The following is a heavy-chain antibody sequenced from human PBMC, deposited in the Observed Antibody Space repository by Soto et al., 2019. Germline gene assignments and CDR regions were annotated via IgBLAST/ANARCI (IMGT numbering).Heavy chain of an antibody. V-gene: IGHV3-49*03. Sequence: EVELLESGGDLVEPGRSLRLSCIASGFTFSVYSMAWFRQAPGKGLEWVGLIRRTMSGATTEYAATVQGRFIISRDDSRNILYLQRRRLKTEDTAVYYCGREQGGVTSIRGDVDYWGQGTLVTVSS. CDR2: IRRTMSGATT. J-gene: IGHJ4*02. D-gene: IGHD3-10*01. CDR1: GFTFSVYS. CDR3: GREQGGVTSIRGDVDY.